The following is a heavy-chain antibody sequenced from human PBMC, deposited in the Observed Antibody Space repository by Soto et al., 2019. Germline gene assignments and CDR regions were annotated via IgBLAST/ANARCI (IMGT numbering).Heavy chain of an antibody. CDR1: GLSFAGHA. Sequence: QLLQSGGDLVQPGGSVRLSCVVSGLSFAGHAMTWVRQAPGKGLEWVSSISERGDTTFYGDSVKGRFTISRDNSKNTLFLQMRRLRVEDTALYYCVPGSAGAGGEDRWGQGALVTVSS. D-gene: IGHD3-16*01. CDR3: VPGSAGAGGEDR. V-gene: IGHV3-23*01. J-gene: IGHJ4*02. CDR2: ISERGDTT.